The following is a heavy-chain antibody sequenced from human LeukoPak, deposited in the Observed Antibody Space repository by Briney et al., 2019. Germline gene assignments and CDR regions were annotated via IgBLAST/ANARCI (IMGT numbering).Heavy chain of an antibody. CDR3: ARHPYDILTGHTNNWFDP. D-gene: IGHD3-9*01. CDR2: IYYSGST. CDR1: GGSFSSYY. J-gene: IGHJ5*02. V-gene: IGHV4-59*08. Sequence: PSETLSLTCTVSGGSFSSYYWSWIRQPPGKGLEWIEYIYYSGSTNYNPSLESRVTISVDTSKNQFSLKLSSVTAADTAVYYCARHPYDILTGHTNNWFDPWGQGTLVTVSS.